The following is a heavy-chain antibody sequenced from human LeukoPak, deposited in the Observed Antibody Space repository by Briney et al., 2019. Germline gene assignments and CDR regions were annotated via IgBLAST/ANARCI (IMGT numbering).Heavy chain of an antibody. Sequence: SETLSLTCTVSGSISSYYWSWIRQSAGKGLEWIGRIYTSGSTNYSPSLKSRVTMSVDTSKNQFSLQLRSLTAADTAVYYCARARSIAAAGTKGGYNWFDPWGQGTLVTVSS. CDR1: GSISSYY. CDR2: IYTSGST. J-gene: IGHJ5*02. D-gene: IGHD6-13*01. CDR3: ARARSIAAAGTKGGYNWFDP. V-gene: IGHV4-4*07.